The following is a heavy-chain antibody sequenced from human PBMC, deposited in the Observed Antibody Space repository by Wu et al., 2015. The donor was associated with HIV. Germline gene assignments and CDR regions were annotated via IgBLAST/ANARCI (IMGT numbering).Heavy chain of an antibody. CDR1: GHTFIGYY. J-gene: IGHJ6*02. CDR3: ARNTDSVATSLYSLGV. V-gene: IGHV1-2*02. CDR2: INPNSDGT. Sequence: QVQLVQSGAEVKKPGASVKVSCKASGHTFIGYYIHWVRQAPGQGLEWMGWINPNSDGTNYAQKFQGRVTMTRDTSISTVYMEMRSLRSDDTAVYYCARNTDSVATSLYSLGVWGQGDHGHSSP. D-gene: IGHD5-12*01.